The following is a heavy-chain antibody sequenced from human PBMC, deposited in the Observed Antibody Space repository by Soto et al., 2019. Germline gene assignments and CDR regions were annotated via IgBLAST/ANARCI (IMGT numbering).Heavy chain of an antibody. CDR2: IYPGDSDT. D-gene: IGHD3-3*01. V-gene: IGHV5-51*01. Sequence: GESLKISCKGSGYSFTNYWIGWVRQMPGKGLEWMGIIYPGDSDTRYSQSFEDQVTISADKSISTAYLQWSSLKASDTAMYYCARRHRQYTNGYYDPDYWGQGTLVTVSS. CDR3: ARRHRQYTNGYYDPDY. J-gene: IGHJ4*02. CDR1: GYSFTNYW.